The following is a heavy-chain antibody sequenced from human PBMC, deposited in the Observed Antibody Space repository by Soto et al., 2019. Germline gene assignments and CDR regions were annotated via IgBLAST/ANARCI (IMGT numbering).Heavy chain of an antibody. CDR1: GYTFTRSG. Sequence: ASVKVSCKASGYTFTRSGISWVRQAPGQGLEWMGWISTYNGNTKYAQKFQGRVTMTTDTSTSTAYLELRSLISDDTAVFYCAREMVRGVGSDYWGQGTLVTVSS. CDR3: AREMVRGVGSDY. CDR2: ISTYNGNT. V-gene: IGHV1-18*01. D-gene: IGHD3-10*01. J-gene: IGHJ4*02.